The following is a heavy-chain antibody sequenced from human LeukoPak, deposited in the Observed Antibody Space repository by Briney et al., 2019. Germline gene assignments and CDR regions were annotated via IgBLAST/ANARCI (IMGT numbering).Heavy chain of an antibody. CDR2: ISSSGSTI. CDR3: ARAAAGTMWFDP. V-gene: IGHV3-48*03. Sequence: GGSLRLSWAASGFTFSSYEMNWVRQAPGKGLEWVSYISSSGSTIYYADSVKGRFTISRDNAKNSLYLQMNSLRAEDTAVYYCARAAAGTMWFDPWGQGTLVTVSS. CDR1: GFTFSSYE. J-gene: IGHJ5*02. D-gene: IGHD6-13*01.